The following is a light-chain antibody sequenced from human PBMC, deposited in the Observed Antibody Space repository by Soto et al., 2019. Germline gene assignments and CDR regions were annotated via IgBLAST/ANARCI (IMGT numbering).Light chain of an antibody. Sequence: EIGMTQAQATLSVYPGERATLSCRASQSISGNLALYQQQPGQTPRLLIYGASTRAAGIPARFSGSGSGTEFTLTISRLQSEDFAVYYCQQSNNCPVLSFGGATTLAIK. V-gene: IGKV3-15*01. CDR1: QSISGN. CDR3: QQSNNCPVLS. CDR2: GAS. J-gene: IGKJ4*01.